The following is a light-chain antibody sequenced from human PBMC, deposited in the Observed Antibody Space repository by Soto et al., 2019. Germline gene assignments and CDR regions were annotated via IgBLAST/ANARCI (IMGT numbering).Light chain of an antibody. Sequence: IVLTKSPGTLSLSPGERATLSCRASQSVSSKNLAWYQQRPGQAPRVVIYGASPRATGFPERFSGSGSGTDFTLTISRLEPEDFAVYYCQQYGRTPFTSGPGAKVDIK. J-gene: IGKJ3*01. CDR3: QQYGRTPFT. CDR1: QSVSSKN. V-gene: IGKV3-20*01. CDR2: GAS.